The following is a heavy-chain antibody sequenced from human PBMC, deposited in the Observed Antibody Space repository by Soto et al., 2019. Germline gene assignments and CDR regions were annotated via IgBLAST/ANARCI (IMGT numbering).Heavy chain of an antibody. J-gene: IGHJ4*02. CDR2: INAATGHT. CDR3: ARDYTSGWRDFEF. V-gene: IGHV1-3*01. Sequence: QVQLVQSGAEVKKPGASVKVSCTTSGYRFTDFSMQWVRQGPEQRLEWVGWINAATGHTEYSQKFQGRVTITTDTSASTGYIELTSLRSEDAGVYYCARDYTSGWRDFEFWGQGTVVTVCS. CDR1: GYRFTDFS. D-gene: IGHD6-19*01.